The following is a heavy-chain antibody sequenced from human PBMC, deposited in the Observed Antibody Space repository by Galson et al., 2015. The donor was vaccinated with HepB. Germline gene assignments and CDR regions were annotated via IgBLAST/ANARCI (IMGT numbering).Heavy chain of an antibody. V-gene: IGHV3-73*01. CDR3: IRLRDFSCDSSN. D-gene: IGHD3-22*01. CDR1: GFTFSGSA. Sequence: SLRLSCAASGFTFSGSAIHWVRQASGKGPEWVGRIGSRDTNYATSYVSSVKGRFTITSDDSRTMAYLHMKRLKTEDTAVYYGIRLRDFSCDSSNWGQGTLVTVSS. J-gene: IGHJ4*02. CDR2: IGSRDTNYAT.